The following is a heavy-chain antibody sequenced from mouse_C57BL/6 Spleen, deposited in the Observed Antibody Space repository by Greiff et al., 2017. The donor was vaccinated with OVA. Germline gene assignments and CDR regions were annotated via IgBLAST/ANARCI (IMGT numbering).Heavy chain of an antibody. CDR3: ARDDYYGSSRGY. J-gene: IGHJ2*01. CDR1: GYTFTDYY. CDR2: INPNNGGT. V-gene: IGHV1-26*01. Sequence: VQLQQSGPELVKPGASVKISCKASGYTFTDYYMNWVKQSHGKSLEWIGDINPNNGGTSYNQKFKGKATLTVDKSSSTAYMELRSLTSEDSAVYYCARDDYYGSSRGYWGQGTTLTVSS. D-gene: IGHD1-1*01.